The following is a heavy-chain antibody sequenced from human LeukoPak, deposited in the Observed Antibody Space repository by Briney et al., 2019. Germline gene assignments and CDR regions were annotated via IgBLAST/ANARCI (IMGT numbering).Heavy chain of an antibody. CDR1: GFTFSSYS. V-gene: IGHV3-21*01. CDR2: ISSGSSYI. Sequence: GGSLRLSCAASGFTFSSYSMNWVRQAPGKGLEWVSSISSGSSYIYYADSVKGRFTISRDNAKNSLYLQMNSLRAEDTAVYYCARASSGLTLCEQYWGQGTLVTVSS. J-gene: IGHJ4*02. D-gene: IGHD6-19*01. CDR3: ARASSGLTLCEQY.